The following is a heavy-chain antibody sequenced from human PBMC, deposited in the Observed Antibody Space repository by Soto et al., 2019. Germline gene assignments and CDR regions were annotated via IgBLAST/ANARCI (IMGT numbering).Heavy chain of an antibody. Sequence: GASVKVSCKASGYTFTSYGISWVRQAPGQGLEWMGWISAYNGNTNYAQKLQGRVTMTTDTSTSTAYMEMRSLRSDDTAVYYCAREDLGYCISTSCYYYGVDVWGQGTAVTVSS. CDR1: GYTFTSYG. D-gene: IGHD2-2*01. V-gene: IGHV1-18*01. J-gene: IGHJ6*02. CDR3: AREDLGYCISTSCYYYGVDV. CDR2: ISAYNGNT.